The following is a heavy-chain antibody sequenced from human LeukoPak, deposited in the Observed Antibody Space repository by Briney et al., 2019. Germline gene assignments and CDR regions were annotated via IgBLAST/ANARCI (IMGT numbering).Heavy chain of an antibody. V-gene: IGHV1-2*02. D-gene: IGHD6-6*01. Sequence: GASVKVSCKASGYTFTTYAMSWVRQAPGQGLEWMGWINPNSGGTNYAQKFQGRVTMTRDTSISTAYMELSRLRSDDTAVYYCARDPRGYSSSSQGNWFDPWGQGTLVTVSS. CDR3: ARDPRGYSSSSQGNWFDP. CDR1: GYTFTTYA. J-gene: IGHJ5*02. CDR2: INPNSGGT.